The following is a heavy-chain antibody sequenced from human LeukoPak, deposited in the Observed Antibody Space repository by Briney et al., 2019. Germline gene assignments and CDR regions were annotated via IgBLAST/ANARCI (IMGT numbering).Heavy chain of an antibody. J-gene: IGHJ4*02. Sequence: SETLSLTCAVYGGSFSGYYWSWIRQPPGKGLEWIGEINHSGSTNYNPSLKSRVTISVDTSKNQFSLKLSSVTAADTAVYYCARGSGSYLVSYYFDYWGQGALVTVSS. CDR2: INHSGST. CDR1: GGSFSGYY. D-gene: IGHD1-26*01. CDR3: ARGSGSYLVSYYFDY. V-gene: IGHV4-34*01.